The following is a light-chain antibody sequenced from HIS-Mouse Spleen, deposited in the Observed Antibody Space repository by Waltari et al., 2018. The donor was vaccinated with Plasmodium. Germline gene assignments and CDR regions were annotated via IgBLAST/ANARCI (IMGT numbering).Light chain of an antibody. CDR1: SSAVGRYNL. Sequence: QSALTQPASVSGSPGQSITISRTGTSSAVGRYNLFPWSQQHPGKAPKLMIYEGSKRPSGVSNRFSGSKSGNTASLTISGLQAEDEADYYCCSYAGSSTYVFGTGTKVTVL. CDR2: EGS. J-gene: IGLJ1*01. CDR3: CSYAGSSTYV. V-gene: IGLV2-23*01.